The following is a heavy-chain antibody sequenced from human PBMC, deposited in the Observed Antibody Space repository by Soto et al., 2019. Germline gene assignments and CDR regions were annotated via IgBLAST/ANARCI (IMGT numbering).Heavy chain of an antibody. CDR3: ARESMGYDILPGAYYYYYTDV. Sequence: ASVKVSCKASGYTFTSYGISWVRQAPGQGLEWMGWISAYNGNTNYAQKLQGRVTMTTDTSTSTAYMELRSLRSDDTAVYYSARESMGYDILPGAYYYYYTDVWGKGTTVTVSS. D-gene: IGHD3-9*01. V-gene: IGHV1-18*01. CDR1: GYTFTSYG. CDR2: ISAYNGNT. J-gene: IGHJ6*03.